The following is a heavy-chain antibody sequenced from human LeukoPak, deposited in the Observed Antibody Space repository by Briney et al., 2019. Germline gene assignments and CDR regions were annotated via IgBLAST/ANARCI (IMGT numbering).Heavy chain of an antibody. J-gene: IGHJ4*02. D-gene: IGHD3-10*01. Sequence: SVKVSCKASGGTFSSYAISWVRQAPGRGLEWMGGIIPIFGTANYAQKFQGRVTITADKSTSTAYMELSSLRSEDTAVYYCARAKYYGSESYYKGAYYFDYWGQGTLVAVSS. CDR1: GGTFSSYA. CDR3: ARAKYYGSESYYKGAYYFDY. CDR2: IIPIFGTA. V-gene: IGHV1-69*06.